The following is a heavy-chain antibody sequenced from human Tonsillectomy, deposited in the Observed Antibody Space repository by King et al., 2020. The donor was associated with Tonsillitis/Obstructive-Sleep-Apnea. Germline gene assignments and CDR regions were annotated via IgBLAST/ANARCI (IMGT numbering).Heavy chain of an antibody. V-gene: IGHV3-9*01. CDR2: ISWNSGSI. D-gene: IGHD3-9*01. CDR1: GFTFDDYA. J-gene: IGHJ3*02. Sequence: VQLVESGGGLVQPGRSLRLSCAASGFTFDDYAMHWVRQATGKGLEWVSGISWNSGSIGYADSVKGRFTISRDNAKNSLYLQMNSLRAEYTALYYCAKSVLRYFDWLLTSDAFDIWGRGTMVTVSS. CDR3: AKSVLRYFDWLLTSDAFDI.